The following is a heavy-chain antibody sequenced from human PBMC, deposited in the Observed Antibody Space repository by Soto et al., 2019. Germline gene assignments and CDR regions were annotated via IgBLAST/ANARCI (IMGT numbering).Heavy chain of an antibody. J-gene: IGHJ6*01. D-gene: IGHD6-13*01. CDR2: IYYSGST. CDR3: ARHKEDSSRIQGGDDDGMDL. Sequence: QVQLQESGPGLVKPSETLSLTCTVSGGSISSYYWSWIRQPPGKGLEWIGYIYYSGSTNYNPSLNRRVPISVDTSKNQFSLKLSSVPAADPALYYCARHKEDSSRIQGGDDDGMDLW. CDR1: GGSISSYY. V-gene: IGHV4-59*08.